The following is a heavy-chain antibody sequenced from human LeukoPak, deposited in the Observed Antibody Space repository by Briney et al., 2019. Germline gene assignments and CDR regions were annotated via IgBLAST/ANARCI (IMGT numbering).Heavy chain of an antibody. CDR2: INPNSGDT. V-gene: IGHV1-2*02. D-gene: IGHD6-19*01. J-gene: IGHJ4*02. CDR3: ARGGPSRGSGFYYFDS. CDR1: GYTFTGYY. Sequence: GASVKVSCKASGYTFTGYYMHWVRQAPGQGLEWMGWINPNSGDTHYAQKFKGRVTMIRDTSISTGYMELSRLTSDDTALYYCARGGPSRGSGFYYFDSWGQGTPVTVSS.